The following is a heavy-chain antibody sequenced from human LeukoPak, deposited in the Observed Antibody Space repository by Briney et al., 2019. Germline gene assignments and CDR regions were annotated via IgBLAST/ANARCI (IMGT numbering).Heavy chain of an antibody. CDR1: GFTFSSYW. D-gene: IGHD4/OR15-4a*01. J-gene: IGHJ4*02. V-gene: IGHV3-7*03. Sequence: GGSLRLSCAASGFTFSSYWMSWVRQAPGKGLEWVANIKQDGSEKYYVDSVKGRFTISRDNSKNTLFLQMNSLRAEDTAVYYCARRAGAYSHPYDYWGQGTLVTVSS. CDR2: IKQDGSEK. CDR3: ARRAGAYSHPYDY.